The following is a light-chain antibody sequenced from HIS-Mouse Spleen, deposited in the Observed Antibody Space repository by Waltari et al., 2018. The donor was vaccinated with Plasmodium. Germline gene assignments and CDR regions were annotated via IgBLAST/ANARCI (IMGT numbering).Light chain of an antibody. Sequence: DIQMTQSPSTLSASVGDRATLTCRASQSISSWLAWYQQKPGKAPKLLIYKASSLESGVSSRFSGSGSGTEFTLTISSLQPDDFATYYCQQYNSYLYTFGQGTKLEIK. CDR2: KAS. V-gene: IGKV1-5*03. CDR1: QSISSW. CDR3: QQYNSYLYT. J-gene: IGKJ2*01.